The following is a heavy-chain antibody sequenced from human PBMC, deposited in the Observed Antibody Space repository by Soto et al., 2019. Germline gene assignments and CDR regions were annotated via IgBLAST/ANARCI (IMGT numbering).Heavy chain of an antibody. CDR2: IIPILGIA. CDR1: GGTFSSYT. J-gene: IGHJ5*02. CDR3: ACYPNPTIAAPPAP. D-gene: IGHD6-6*01. Sequence: SVKVSCKASGGTFSSYTISWVRQAPGQGLEWMGRIIPILGIANYAQKFQGRVTITADKSTSTAYMELSSLRSEDTAVYYCACYPNPTIAAPPAPCGQGTLVPVSS. V-gene: IGHV1-69*02.